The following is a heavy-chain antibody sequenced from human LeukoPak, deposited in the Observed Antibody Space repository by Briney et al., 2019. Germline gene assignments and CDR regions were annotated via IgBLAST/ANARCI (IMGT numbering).Heavy chain of an antibody. Sequence: GGSLRLSCAASGFTFNDFAMTWVRQAPGKGLEWVSSIGDAGTYYADSVKGRFTNSRDNSKNMLYLQLNSLRAGDTAMYYCAKNLGPFDVRGQGTMVTVSS. CDR2: IGDAGT. V-gene: IGHV3-23*01. CDR1: GFTFNDFA. J-gene: IGHJ3*01. D-gene: IGHD3-16*01. CDR3: AKNLGPFDV.